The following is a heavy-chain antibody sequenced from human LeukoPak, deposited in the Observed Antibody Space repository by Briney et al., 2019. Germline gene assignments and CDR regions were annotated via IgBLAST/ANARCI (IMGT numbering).Heavy chain of an antibody. J-gene: IGHJ4*02. V-gene: IGHV3-30*02. Sequence: PGGSLRLSCAASGFTFSSYGMHWVRQAPGKGLEWVAFIRYDGSNKYYADSVKGRFTISRDNAKNSLYLQMNSLRAEDTAVYYCAREAGITMVRGVISVLWGQGTLVTVSS. CDR3: AREAGITMVRGVISVL. D-gene: IGHD3-10*01. CDR1: GFTFSSYG. CDR2: IRYDGSNK.